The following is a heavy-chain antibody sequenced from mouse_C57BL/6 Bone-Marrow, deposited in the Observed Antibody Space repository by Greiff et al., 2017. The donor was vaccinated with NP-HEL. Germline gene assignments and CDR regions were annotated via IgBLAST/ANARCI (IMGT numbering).Heavy chain of an antibody. CDR2: IRNKANNHAT. J-gene: IGHJ3*01. Sequence: EVQRVESGGGLVQPGGSMKLSCAASGFTFSDAWMDWVRQSPEKGLEWVAEIRNKANNHATYYAESVKGRFTISRDDSKSSVYLQMNSLRAEDTGIYYCTIFTTVVPFAYWGQGTLVTVSA. CDR1: GFTFSDAW. V-gene: IGHV6-6*01. CDR3: TIFTTVVPFAY. D-gene: IGHD1-1*01.